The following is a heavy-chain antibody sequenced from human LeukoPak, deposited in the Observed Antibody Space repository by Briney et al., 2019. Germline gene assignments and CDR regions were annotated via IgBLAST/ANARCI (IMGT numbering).Heavy chain of an antibody. Sequence: ASVKVSCKASGYIFTDYYMHWVRQAPGQELGWMGRINPNSGGTNYAQKFQGRVTMTRDTSISTAYTELRSLRSDDTAVYYCARATVTESEYFQHWGQGTLVTVSS. J-gene: IGHJ1*01. CDR3: ARATVTESEYFQH. V-gene: IGHV1/OR15-1*01. D-gene: IGHD4-17*01. CDR2: INPNSGGT. CDR1: GYIFTDYY.